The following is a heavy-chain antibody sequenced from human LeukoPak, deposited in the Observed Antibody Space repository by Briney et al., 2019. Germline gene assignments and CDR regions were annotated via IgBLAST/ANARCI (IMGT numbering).Heavy chain of an antibody. Sequence: GGSLRLSCAASGFTFDDYAMHWVRQAPGKGLEWVSLISWDGGSTYYADSVKGRFTISRDNSKNSLYLQMSSLRAEDTALYYCATGYYGSGLGLYGMDVWGKGTTVTVSS. D-gene: IGHD3-10*01. CDR2: ISWDGGST. CDR1: GFTFDDYA. V-gene: IGHV3-43D*04. CDR3: ATGYYGSGLGLYGMDV. J-gene: IGHJ6*04.